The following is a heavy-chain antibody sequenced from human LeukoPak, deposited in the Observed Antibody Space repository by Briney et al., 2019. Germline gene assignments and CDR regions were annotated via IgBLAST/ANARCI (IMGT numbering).Heavy chain of an antibody. J-gene: IGHJ5*02. V-gene: IGHV3-33*06. Sequence: GKSLRLSCAASGFMFSRSDIHWVRQAPGKGLEWVAVIWHDRSDTYGSNKYYADSVKGRFTISRDNSKNTVYLQMNSLRVEDTAVYYCEKDGNCGGDCYGWFDPWGQGALATVSS. D-gene: IGHD2-21*02. CDR1: GFMFSRSD. CDR3: EKDGNCGGDCYGWFDP. CDR2: IWHDRSDTYGSNK.